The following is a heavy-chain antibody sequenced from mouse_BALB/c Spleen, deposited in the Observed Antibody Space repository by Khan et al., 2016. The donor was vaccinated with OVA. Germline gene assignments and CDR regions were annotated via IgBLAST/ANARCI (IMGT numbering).Heavy chain of an antibody. V-gene: IGHV1-5*01. D-gene: IGHD2-4*01. Sequence: VQLKQSGTVLARPGASVKMSCKASGYSFTSYWMHWVQQRPGQGLEWIGAIYPGNSDTRFNQKFKGQATLTAVTSANTAYMELSSLTNEDSAVYYCTRSYDSYYFDYWGQGTTLTVSS. CDR2: IYPGNSDT. J-gene: IGHJ2*01. CDR1: GYSFTSYW. CDR3: TRSYDSYYFDY.